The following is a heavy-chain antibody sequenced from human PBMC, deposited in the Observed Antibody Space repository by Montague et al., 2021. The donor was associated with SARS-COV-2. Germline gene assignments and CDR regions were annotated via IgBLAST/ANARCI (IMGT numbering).Heavy chain of an antibody. D-gene: IGHD3-10*01. CDR3: AKDIAVLGELSYYYGMDV. Sequence: SLRLSCAAFGFTFSSYAMSWVRQAPGKGLEWVSAISGSGGSTYYADSVKGRFTISRDNSKNTLYLQMNSLRAEDTAVYYCAKDIAVLGELSYYYGMDVWGQGTTVTVSS. V-gene: IGHV3-23*01. CDR1: GFTFSSYA. J-gene: IGHJ6*02. CDR2: ISGSGGST.